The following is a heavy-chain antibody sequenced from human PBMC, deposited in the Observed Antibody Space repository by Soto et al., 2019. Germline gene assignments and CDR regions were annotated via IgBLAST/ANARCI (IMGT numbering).Heavy chain of an antibody. CDR3: AKDGPYSGSLSYYFDY. V-gene: IGHV3-23*01. CDR2: ISGSGGST. J-gene: IGHJ4*02. Sequence: GGSLRLSCAASGFKFSNYGMSWVRPAPGRGLEWVSVISGSGGSTYSADSVKGRFTISRDNSKNTLYLQMNNLRAEDTAVYYCAKDGPYSGSLSYYFDYWGQGTLVTVSS. CDR1: GFKFSNYG. D-gene: IGHD1-26*01.